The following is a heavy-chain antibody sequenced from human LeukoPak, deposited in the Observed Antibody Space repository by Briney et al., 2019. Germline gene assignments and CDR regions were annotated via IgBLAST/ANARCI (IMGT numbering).Heavy chain of an antibody. Sequence: QTGGSLRLSCAASGFTFSSYGMHWVRQAPGKGLEWVAFIRNGGGNKYYADSVKGRFTISRDNSKNTLSLQMNSLRAEDTAVYYCAKDSNWSFDYWGQGTLVTVSS. J-gene: IGHJ4*02. CDR3: AKDSNWSFDY. D-gene: IGHD1-1*01. CDR2: IRNGGGNK. CDR1: GFTFSSYG. V-gene: IGHV3-30*02.